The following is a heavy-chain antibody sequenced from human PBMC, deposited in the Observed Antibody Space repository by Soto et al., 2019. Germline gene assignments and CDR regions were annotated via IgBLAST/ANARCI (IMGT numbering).Heavy chain of an antibody. CDR2: ISSSSSYI. J-gene: IGHJ4*02. Sequence: GTLLTPCAASGFTFSSYSMNGVRKAPGKGLEWVSSISSSSSYIYYADSVKGRFTISRDNAKNSLYLQMNSLRAEDTAVYYCARNPTTLAVATIDYWGQGTLVTVYS. CDR1: GFTFSSYS. D-gene: IGHD6-19*01. CDR3: ARNPTTLAVATIDY. V-gene: IGHV3-21*01.